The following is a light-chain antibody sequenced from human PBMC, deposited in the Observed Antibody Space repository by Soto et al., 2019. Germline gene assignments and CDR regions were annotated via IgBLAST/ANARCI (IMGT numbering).Light chain of an antibody. J-gene: IGLJ1*01. V-gene: IGLV2-14*01. CDR1: SSDVGGYNY. CDR2: EVS. Sequence: ALAQPASVSASPGQSITISCTGTSSDVGGYNYVSWYQQHPGKAPKLMIYEVSNRPSGVSNRFSGSKSGNTASLTISGLQAEDEADYYCSSYTSSSTYVFGTGTKVTVL. CDR3: SSYTSSSTYV.